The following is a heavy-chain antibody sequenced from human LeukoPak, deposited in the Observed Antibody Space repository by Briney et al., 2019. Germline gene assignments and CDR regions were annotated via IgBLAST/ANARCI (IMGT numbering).Heavy chain of an antibody. CDR1: GFTFSSYG. CDR2: IWYDGSNK. Sequence: GRSLRLSCAASGFTFSSYGMRWVRQAPGKGLEWVAVIWYDGSNKYYADSVKGRFTISRDNAKNTLYLQMNSLRAEDTAVYYCARSESGSYNRSGQDGGFAPWGQGPLVIVDS. V-gene: IGHV3-33*01. CDR3: ARSESGSYNRSGQDGGFAP. D-gene: IGHD1-26*01. J-gene: IGHJ5*02.